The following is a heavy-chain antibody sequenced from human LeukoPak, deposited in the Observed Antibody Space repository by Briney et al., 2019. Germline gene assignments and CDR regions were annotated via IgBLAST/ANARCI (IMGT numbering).Heavy chain of an antibody. J-gene: IGHJ6*03. D-gene: IGHD6-13*01. CDR2: INPNSGNT. CDR3: ARDREIAAYGFYMDA. CDR1: GYTFTGYY. Sequence: ASVKVSCKASGYTFTGYYMHWVRQAPGQGLEWMGWINPNSGNTTYAQGFKGRVTMTRDTSISTAYMELSSLRADDTAVYYCARDREIAAYGFYMDAWGKGTTVSISS. V-gene: IGHV1-2*02.